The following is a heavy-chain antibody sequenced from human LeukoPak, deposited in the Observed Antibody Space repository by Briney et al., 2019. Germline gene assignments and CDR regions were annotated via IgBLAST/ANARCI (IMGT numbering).Heavy chain of an antibody. J-gene: IGHJ4*02. CDR2: IKEDGNKK. CDR3: ARWEAFCDY. CDR1: GFTFSRYW. Sequence: GGSLRLSCAASGFTFSRYWMTWVRQAPGKGLEWVANIKEDGNKKYYVDSVKGRFTISRDNAKNSLYLEMNSLRPEDTAVYFCARWEAFCDYWGQGARVTVSS. V-gene: IGHV3-7*05. D-gene: IGHD1-26*01.